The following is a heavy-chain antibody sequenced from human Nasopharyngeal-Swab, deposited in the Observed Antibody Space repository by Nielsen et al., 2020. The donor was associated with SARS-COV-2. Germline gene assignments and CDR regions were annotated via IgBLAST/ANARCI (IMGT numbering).Heavy chain of an antibody. Sequence: GESLKISCSASGFTFSSYAMSWVRQAPGKGLEWVSAISGICGSTYYADSVKGRFTISRDNSKNTLYLQMNSLRAEDKAVYYCAKSGYWGQGTLVTVSS. J-gene: IGHJ4*02. CDR1: GFTFSSYA. D-gene: IGHD3-10*01. V-gene: IGHV3-23*01. CDR3: AKSGY. CDR2: ISGICGST.